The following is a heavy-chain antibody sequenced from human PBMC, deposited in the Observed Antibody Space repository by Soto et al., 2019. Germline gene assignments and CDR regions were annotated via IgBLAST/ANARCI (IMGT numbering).Heavy chain of an antibody. V-gene: IGHV1-18*01. J-gene: IGHJ4*02. CDR1: CYSFTIYG. D-gene: IGHD2-15*01. CDR2: ISAYNGNT. Sequence: GASVKVSCKACCYSFTIYGMIWVLQAPVQGLEVMGWISAYNGNTNYAQKLQCRVTMTTDTSTSTAYMELRSLRSDDTAGYYCARDWTLVAAICSFEYWGQGNLVSVSS. CDR3: ARDWTLVAAICSFEY.